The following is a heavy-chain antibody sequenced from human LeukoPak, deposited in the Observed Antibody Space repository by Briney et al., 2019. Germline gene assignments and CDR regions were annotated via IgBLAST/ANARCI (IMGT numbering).Heavy chain of an antibody. J-gene: IGHJ4*02. V-gene: IGHV3-74*01. CDR1: VCTFGYFW. D-gene: IGHD1-14*01. CDR2: INTDGSYS. Sequence: SGGSLRLSCAASVCTFGYFWMHWFRQTPWKGLVWVSCINTDGSYSTYADSVKGRFTISRDNVRNTLYLQMNSLRAEDSAVYYCARDFDGHRASDYWGQGISVTVSS. CDR3: ARDFDGHRASDY.